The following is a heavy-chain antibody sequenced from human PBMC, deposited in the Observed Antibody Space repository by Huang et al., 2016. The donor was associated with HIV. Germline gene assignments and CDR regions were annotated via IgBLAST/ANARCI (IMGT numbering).Heavy chain of an antibody. Sequence: EVQLVESGGGLVKPGGSLRLSCEASGFTFSSYSMNWVRQAPWKGLEWVASISSSSSYIYYTDSVKGRFTISRDNAKNSLYLQMNSLRAEDTAVYYCASEIAAASIDYWGQGTLVTVSS. D-gene: IGHD6-13*01. J-gene: IGHJ4*02. V-gene: IGHV3-21*01. CDR1: GFTFSSYS. CDR3: ASEIAAASIDY. CDR2: ISSSSSYI.